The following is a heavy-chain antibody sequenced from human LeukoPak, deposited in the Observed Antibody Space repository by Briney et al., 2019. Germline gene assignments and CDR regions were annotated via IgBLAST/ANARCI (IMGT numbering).Heavy chain of an antibody. J-gene: IGHJ3*02. CDR2: INPNSGGT. CDR1: GYTFTGYY. CDR3: ARDRWFGPRGAFDI. V-gene: IGHV1-2*02. D-gene: IGHD3-10*01. Sequence: GASVKVSCKASGYTFTGYYMHWVRQAPGQGLEWMGWINPNSGGTNYAQKFQGRVTMTRDTSISTAYMELSRLRSGDTAVYYCARDRWFGPRGAFDIWGQGTMVTVSS.